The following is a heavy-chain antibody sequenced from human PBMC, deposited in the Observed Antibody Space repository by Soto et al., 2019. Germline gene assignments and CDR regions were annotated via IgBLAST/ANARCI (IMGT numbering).Heavy chain of an antibody. V-gene: IGHV3-30*03. J-gene: IGHJ6*02. CDR2: ISYDGSNK. D-gene: IGHD2-2*01. CDR3: ARGPPYCSSTCCVSGGYYYYYGMDV. CDR1: GFTFSSYG. Sequence: LRLSCAASGFTFSSYGMHWVRQAPGKGLEWVAVISYDGSNKYYADSVKGRFTISRDNSKNTLYLQMNSLRGEDTAVYYCARGPPYCSSTCCVSGGYYYYYGMDVCGQGTTVTVSS.